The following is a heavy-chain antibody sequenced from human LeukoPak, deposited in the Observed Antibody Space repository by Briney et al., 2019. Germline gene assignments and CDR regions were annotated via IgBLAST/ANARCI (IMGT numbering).Heavy chain of an antibody. J-gene: IGHJ3*02. CDR3: ARVAHHYYDSSGAFDI. V-gene: IGHV4-59*01. Sequence: PSETLSLTCTVSGGSISSYYWNWIRQPPGKGLEWIGYIYYSGSTNYNPSLKSRVTISVDTSKNQFSLKLSSVTAADTAVYYCARVAHHYYDSSGAFDIWGQGTMVTVSS. CDR1: GGSISSYY. D-gene: IGHD3-22*01. CDR2: IYYSGST.